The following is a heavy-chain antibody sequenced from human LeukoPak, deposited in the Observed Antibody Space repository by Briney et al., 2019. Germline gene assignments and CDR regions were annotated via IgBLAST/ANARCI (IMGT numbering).Heavy chain of an antibody. J-gene: IGHJ5*02. Sequence: GASVKVSCKASGYTFTGYYMHWVRQAPGRGLEWMGWINPNSGGTNYAQKFQGRVTMTRDTSISTAYMELSRLRSDDTAVYYCARAENIVVVPAAIFDPWGQGTLVTVSS. D-gene: IGHD2-2*02. CDR1: GYTFTGYY. CDR2: INPNSGGT. V-gene: IGHV1-2*02. CDR3: ARAENIVVVPAAIFDP.